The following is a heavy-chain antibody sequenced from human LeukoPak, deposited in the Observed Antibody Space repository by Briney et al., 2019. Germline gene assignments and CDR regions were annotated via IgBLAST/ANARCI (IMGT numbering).Heavy chain of an antibody. CDR3: ARGGVLNACSGGSCYVNY. Sequence: SETLSLTCAVHGGSFSGYYWSWIRQPPGKGLEWIGEINHSGSTNYNPSLKSRVTISVDTSKNQFSLKLSSVTAADTAVYYCARGGVLNACSGGSCYVNYWGQGTLVTVSS. J-gene: IGHJ4*02. CDR1: GGSFSGYY. D-gene: IGHD2-15*01. CDR2: INHSGST. V-gene: IGHV4-34*01.